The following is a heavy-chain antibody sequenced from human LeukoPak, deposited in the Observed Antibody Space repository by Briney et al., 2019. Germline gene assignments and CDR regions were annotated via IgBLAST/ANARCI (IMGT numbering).Heavy chain of an antibody. Sequence: SQTLSPTCTVSGGSISSGGYYWSWVRQHPGKGLEWIGYIYYSGSTYYNPSLKSRVTISVDTSKNQFSLKLSSVTAADTAVYYCARDGLPGAFDIWGQGTMVTVSS. J-gene: IGHJ3*02. CDR1: GGSISSGGYY. CDR2: IYYSGST. CDR3: ARDGLPGAFDI. V-gene: IGHV4-31*03.